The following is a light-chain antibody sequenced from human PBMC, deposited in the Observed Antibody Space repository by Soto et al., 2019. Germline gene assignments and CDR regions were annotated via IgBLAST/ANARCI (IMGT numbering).Light chain of an antibody. CDR1: SSDVGGFNY. CDR2: EVT. Sequence: QSVLTQPASVSGSPGQSITISCTGTSSDVGGFNYVSWYQHHPGKAPQLIIYEVTNRPSGVSNRFSGSKSGNTASLTISGLQAEDEADYFCSSYTSSTTVVLFGGGTKVTVL. V-gene: IGLV2-14*01. J-gene: IGLJ3*02. CDR3: SSYTSSTTVVL.